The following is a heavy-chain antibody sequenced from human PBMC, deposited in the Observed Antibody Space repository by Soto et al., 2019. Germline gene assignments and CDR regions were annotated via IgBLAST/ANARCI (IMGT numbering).Heavy chain of an antibody. J-gene: IGHJ4*02. V-gene: IGHV3-23*01. CDR3: AKSATVGSYYFDY. D-gene: IGHD4-17*01. CDR2: ITGSGGDT. Sequence: EVQLLESGGGFVQPGGSLRLSCAASGFTFSSFAMSWVRQAPGKGLEWVSAITGSGGDTYYADSVKGRFTISRDNSKNTLYLQMNSLRAEDTAVYYCAKSATVGSYYFDYWGQGTLVTVSS. CDR1: GFTFSSFA.